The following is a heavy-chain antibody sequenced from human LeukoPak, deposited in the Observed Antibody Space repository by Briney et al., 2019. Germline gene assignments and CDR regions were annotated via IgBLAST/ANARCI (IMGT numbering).Heavy chain of an antibody. D-gene: IGHD3-10*01. V-gene: IGHV3-48*04. Sequence: PGGSLRLSCAASGFTFSSYSMNWVRQAPGKGLEWVSYISSSSSPIYYADSVKGRFTISRDNAKNSLYLQMNSLRAEDTAVYYCATIGDYGSGSYYNVLGYWGQGTLVTVSS. J-gene: IGHJ4*02. CDR3: ATIGDYGSGSYYNVLGY. CDR2: ISSSSSPI. CDR1: GFTFSSYS.